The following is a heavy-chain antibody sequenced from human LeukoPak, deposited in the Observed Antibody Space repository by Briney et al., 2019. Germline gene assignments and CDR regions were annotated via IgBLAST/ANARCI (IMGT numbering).Heavy chain of an antibody. D-gene: IGHD6-13*01. CDR3: ASSRTAASSNWFDP. V-gene: IGHV3-53*01. J-gene: IGHJ5*02. CDR1: VVIVSSNH. CDR2: IHTNGNT. Sequence: PGGYLRLSCAAAVVIVSSNHLTWVRQAPWKGLEWVSIIHTNGNTYYADSVKGRFTISRDNSKNTLYLQMNSLRTEDTAVYYCASSRTAASSNWFDPWGQGTLVTVSS.